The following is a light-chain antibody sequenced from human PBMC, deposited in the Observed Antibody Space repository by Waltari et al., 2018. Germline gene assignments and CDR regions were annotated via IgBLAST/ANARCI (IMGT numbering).Light chain of an antibody. J-gene: IGKJ2*01. Sequence: IQMTQSQSSASASVGDRVTITCRGSQDVSHWLAWYQQKTGKAPKFLIYAASSLQRGVPSRFSGGGSGTDFTLTISSLQPDDFATYYCQQANTFPYTFGQGTKVEIK. CDR1: QDVSHW. CDR2: AAS. CDR3: QQANTFPYT. V-gene: IGKV1-12*01.